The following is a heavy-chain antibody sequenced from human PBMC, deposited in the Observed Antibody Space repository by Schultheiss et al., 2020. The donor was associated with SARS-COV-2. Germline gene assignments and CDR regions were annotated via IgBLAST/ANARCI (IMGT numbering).Heavy chain of an antibody. V-gene: IGHV4-31*03. CDR1: GGSISSGGYY. J-gene: IGHJ4*02. D-gene: IGHD5/OR15-5a*01. CDR2: IYYSGST. CDR3: ARTLAFLGQGHYCFDY. Sequence: LRLSCTVSGGSISSGGYYWSWIRQHPGKGLEWIGYIYYSGSTYYNPSLKSRVTISVDTSKNQFSLKLSSVTAADTAVYYCARTLAFLGQGHYCFDYWGQGTLVTVSS.